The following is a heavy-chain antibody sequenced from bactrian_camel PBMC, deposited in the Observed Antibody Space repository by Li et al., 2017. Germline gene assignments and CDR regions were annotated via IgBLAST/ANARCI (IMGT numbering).Heavy chain of an antibody. CDR1: GATYCTNC. V-gene: IGHV3S53*01. CDR3: AADISPGTICSAATQILAFQY. D-gene: IGHD2*01. CDR2: IDKDGTT. J-gene: IGHJ4*01. Sequence: HVQLVESGGGSVQAGGSLRLSCSASGATYCTNCMGWFRQAPGKEREEVAAIDKDGTTRYGDSVKGRFTISRDNAKNTLYLQMDRLKSEDAAMYYCAADISPGTICSAATQILAFQYRGQGTQVTVS.